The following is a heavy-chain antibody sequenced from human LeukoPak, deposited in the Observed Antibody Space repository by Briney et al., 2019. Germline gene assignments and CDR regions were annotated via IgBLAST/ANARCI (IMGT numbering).Heavy chain of an antibody. Sequence: PGGSLRLSCAASGFTFSSYAMSWVRQAPGKGLEWVSAISGSGGSTYYADSVKGRFTISRDNSKNTLYLQMNSLRAEDTAVYYCARDQRGIVVEYYFDYWGQGTLVTVSS. CDR3: ARDQRGIVVEYYFDY. J-gene: IGHJ4*02. D-gene: IGHD3-22*01. CDR1: GFTFSSYA. CDR2: ISGSGGST. V-gene: IGHV3-23*01.